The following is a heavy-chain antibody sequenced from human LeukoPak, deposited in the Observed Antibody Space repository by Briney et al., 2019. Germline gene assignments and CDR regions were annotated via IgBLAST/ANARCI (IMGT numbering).Heavy chain of an antibody. D-gene: IGHD6-13*01. Sequence: SGGSLRLSCAASGFTFSNAWMTWVRQAPGKGLEWVGRITTRAYGETTDYAAPVKGRFTVSRDDSKNTLYLQMNSLKTEDTALYYCARTLRAAAGKYYFDYWGQGTLVTVSS. CDR1: GFTFSNAW. CDR3: ARTLRAAAGKYYFDY. V-gene: IGHV3-15*01. CDR2: ITTRAYGETT. J-gene: IGHJ4*02.